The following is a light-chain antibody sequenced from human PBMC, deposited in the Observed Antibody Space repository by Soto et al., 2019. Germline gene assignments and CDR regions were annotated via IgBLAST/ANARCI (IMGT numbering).Light chain of an antibody. CDR3: QQYGNSPRLT. Sequence: EIVMTQSPATLSVSPGERATLSCRASQSVSSNLAWYQQKPGQAPKLLIYGASTRATGIPDRFSGTGSGTDFTLTISRLEPEDFAVYYCQQYGNSPRLTFGGGTKVDIK. CDR1: QSVSSN. CDR2: GAS. J-gene: IGKJ4*01. V-gene: IGKV3-15*01.